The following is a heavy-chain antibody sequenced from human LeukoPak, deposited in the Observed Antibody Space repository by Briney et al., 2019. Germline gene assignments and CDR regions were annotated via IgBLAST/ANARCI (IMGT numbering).Heavy chain of an antibody. CDR3: ARDHALNCSSTSCPRSYYYYYMDV. CDR2: ITSSSYI. CDR1: GSTFSSYS. D-gene: IGHD2-2*01. Sequence: GGSLTLSCAASGSTFSSYSMNWVRHPPGKGLEWVSSITSSSYIYYADSVKGRFTISRDNAKNSLYLQMNSLRAEDTGVYYCARDHALNCSSTSCPRSYYYYYMDVWGKGTTVTVSS. V-gene: IGHV3-21*01. J-gene: IGHJ6*03.